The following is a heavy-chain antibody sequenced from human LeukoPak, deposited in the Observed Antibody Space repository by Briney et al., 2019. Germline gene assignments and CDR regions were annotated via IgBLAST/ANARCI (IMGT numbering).Heavy chain of an antibody. J-gene: IGHJ4*02. CDR1: GFTFSNYN. V-gene: IGHV3-23*01. Sequence: GGSLRLSCAASGFTFSNYNMAWVRQAPGKGLEWVSAIGGSDGGTHYADSVRGRFTISRDNSKNTMYLQMNSLRAEDTAVYFCARGGRNFPPGYWGQGTLVTVSS. CDR2: IGGSDGGT. CDR3: ARGGRNFPPGY.